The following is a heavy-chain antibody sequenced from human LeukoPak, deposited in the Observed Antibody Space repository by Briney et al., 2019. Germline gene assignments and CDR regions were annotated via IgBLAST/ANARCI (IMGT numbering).Heavy chain of an antibody. Sequence: GGSLRLSCAASKFTFSSYEMNWVRQAPGKGLEWISYISSSDNTIYYADSVKGRLTISRDNAKNSLYLQMNSLRAEDTAIYYCARALPTGYGSGSFRDYWGQGTLVTVSS. CDR2: ISSSDNTI. J-gene: IGHJ4*02. D-gene: IGHD3-10*01. CDR3: ARALPTGYGSGSFRDY. V-gene: IGHV3-48*03. CDR1: KFTFSSYE.